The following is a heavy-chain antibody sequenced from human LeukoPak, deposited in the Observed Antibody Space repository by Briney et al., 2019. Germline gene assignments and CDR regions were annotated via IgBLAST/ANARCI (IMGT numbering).Heavy chain of an antibody. V-gene: IGHV1-8*03. CDR1: GYTFTSYD. J-gene: IGHJ6*03. CDR3: ARGRLVPAAIFLYYYYYMDV. D-gene: IGHD2-2*01. Sequence: GASVKVSCKASGYTFTSYDINWVRQATGQGLEWMGWMNPNSGNTGYAQKFQGRVTITRNTSISTAYMELSSLRSEDTAVYYCARGRLVPAAIFLYYYYYMDVWGKGTTVTVSS. CDR2: MNPNSGNT.